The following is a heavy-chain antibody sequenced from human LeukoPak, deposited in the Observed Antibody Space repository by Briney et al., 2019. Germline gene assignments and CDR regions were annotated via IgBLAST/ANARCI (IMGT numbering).Heavy chain of an antibody. Sequence: GASVKVSCKASGYTFTGYYMHWVRQAPGQGLEWMGWINPNSGGTNYAQKFQGRVTMTRDTSISTAYMELSRLRSDDTAVYYCAREGPLTAMVYYYYYMDVWGKGTTVTVSS. J-gene: IGHJ6*03. CDR3: AREGPLTAMVYYYYYMDV. D-gene: IGHD5-18*01. CDR2: INPNSGGT. CDR1: GYTFTGYY. V-gene: IGHV1-2*02.